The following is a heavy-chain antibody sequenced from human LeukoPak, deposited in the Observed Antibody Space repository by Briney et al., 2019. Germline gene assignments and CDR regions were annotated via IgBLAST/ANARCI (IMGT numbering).Heavy chain of an antibody. CDR3: AKAQLYSSRLIDY. D-gene: IGHD6-13*01. Sequence: GGSLRLSCEASGFPFSSYAMTWVRQAPGKGLEWVSGIDGSGGTTYYADSVKGRFTISRDNSMNTLYLQMNSLRAEDTAVYYCAKAQLYSSRLIDYWGQGTLVTVSS. CDR1: GFPFSSYA. CDR2: IDGSGGTT. V-gene: IGHV3-23*01. J-gene: IGHJ4*02.